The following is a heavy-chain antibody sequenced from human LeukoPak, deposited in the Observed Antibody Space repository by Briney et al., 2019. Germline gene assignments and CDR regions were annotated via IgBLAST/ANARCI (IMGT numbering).Heavy chain of an antibody. Sequence: SETLSLTCTVSGGSISSSSYYWGWIRQPPGKGLDWIGSIYYSGSTSYNPSLKRRVTISVDASKNQFSLKLSSVTAADTAVYYCARHGRYYDILTGYYYWFDPWGQGTLVTVSS. V-gene: IGHV4-39*01. J-gene: IGHJ5*02. CDR2: IYYSGST. D-gene: IGHD3-9*01. CDR1: GGSISSSSYY. CDR3: ARHGRYYDILTGYYYWFDP.